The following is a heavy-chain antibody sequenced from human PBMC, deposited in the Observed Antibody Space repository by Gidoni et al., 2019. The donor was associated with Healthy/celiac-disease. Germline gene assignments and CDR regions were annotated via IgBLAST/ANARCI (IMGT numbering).Heavy chain of an antibody. V-gene: IGHV4-34*01. D-gene: IGHD6-19*01. Sequence: QVQLQQWGAGLLKPSETLSLTCAVYGGSFSGYYWSWIRQPPGKGLEWIGEINHSGSTNYNPSLKSRVTISVDTSKNQFSLKLSSVTAADTAVYYCARGEGDGVAVAGFVGYWGQGTLVTVSS. CDR3: ARGEGDGVAVAGFVGY. CDR1: GGSFSGYY. CDR2: INHSGST. J-gene: IGHJ4*02.